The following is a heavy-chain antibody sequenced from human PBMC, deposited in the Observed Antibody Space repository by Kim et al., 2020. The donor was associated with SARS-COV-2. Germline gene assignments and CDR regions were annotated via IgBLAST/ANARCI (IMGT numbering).Heavy chain of an antibody. V-gene: IGHV1-2*02. CDR1: GYTFTGYY. J-gene: IGHJ4*02. CDR3: ARGAKRGYCSGGSCRSTLDY. Sequence: ASVKVSCKASGYTFTGYYMHWVRQAPGQGLEWMGWINPNSGGTNYAQKFQGRVTMTRDTSISTAYMELSRLRSDDTAVYYCARGAKRGYCSGGSCRSTLDYWGQGTLVTVSS. D-gene: IGHD2-15*01. CDR2: INPNSGGT.